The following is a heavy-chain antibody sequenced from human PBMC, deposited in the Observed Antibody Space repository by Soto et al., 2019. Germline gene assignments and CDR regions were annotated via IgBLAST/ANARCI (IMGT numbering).Heavy chain of an antibody. V-gene: IGHV3-21*01. CDR3: ARDWDVAVVPAATNYPPYYGLDV. CDR1: GFSLNTYS. CDR2: ISSSSTYI. Sequence: PGGSLRLSCAASGFSLNTYSMNWVRQAPGKGLEWVSSISSSSTYIYYADSLRGRFTISRDNAKNSLYLQMNSLRAEDTAVYYCARDWDVAVVPAATNYPPYYGLDVWGQGTTVTVSS. J-gene: IGHJ6*02. D-gene: IGHD2-2*01.